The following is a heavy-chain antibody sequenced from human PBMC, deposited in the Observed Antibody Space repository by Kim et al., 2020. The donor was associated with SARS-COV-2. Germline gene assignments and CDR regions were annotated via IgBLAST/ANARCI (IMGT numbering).Heavy chain of an antibody. CDR1: GGSISSGSYY. V-gene: IGHV4-61*02. J-gene: IGHJ6*02. D-gene: IGHD2-2*01. CDR3: ASGLRDIVVVPAALDG. Sequence: SETLSLTCTVSGGSISSGSYYWSWIRQPAGKGLEWIGRIYTSGSTNYNPSLKSRVTISVDTSKNQFSLKLSSVTAADTAVYYCASGLRDIVVVPAALDGWGQGTTVTVSS. CDR2: IYTSGST.